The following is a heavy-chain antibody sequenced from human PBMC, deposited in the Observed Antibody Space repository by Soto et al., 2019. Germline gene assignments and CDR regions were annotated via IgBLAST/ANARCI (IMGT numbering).Heavy chain of an antibody. CDR3: AREYTRKYDY. J-gene: IGHJ4*02. CDR2: IIPFFGTV. Sequence: QVQLVQSGAEVKKPGSSVKVSCKASGGTFSSYGISWVRQAPGQGLEWMGGIIPFFGTVDYAQSFQGRLTITADKSTATAYMELSGLTSADTDVYYCAREYTRKYDYWGQGTLVTVSS. CDR1: GGTFSSYG. D-gene: IGHD1-1*01. V-gene: IGHV1-69*06.